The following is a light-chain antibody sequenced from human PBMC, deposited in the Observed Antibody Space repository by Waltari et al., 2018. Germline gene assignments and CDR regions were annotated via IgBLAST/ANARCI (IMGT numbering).Light chain of an antibody. CDR1: QGISSY. CDR3: QQYYSYPRT. Sequence: AIRMTQSPSSLSASTGDRVTITCRASQGISSYLAWYQQKPGKAPKLLIYAASTLQSGVPSRFSGSGSGTDFTLTISCLQSKDFATYYCQQYYSYPRTFGQGTKVGIK. J-gene: IGKJ1*01. CDR2: AAS. V-gene: IGKV1-8*01.